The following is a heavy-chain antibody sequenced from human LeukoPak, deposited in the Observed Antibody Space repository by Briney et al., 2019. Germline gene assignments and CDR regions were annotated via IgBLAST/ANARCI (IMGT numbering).Heavy chain of an antibody. D-gene: IGHD5-12*01. CDR1: GYTFTGYY. J-gene: IGHJ4*02. CDR3: ARAVLVASYHLDS. V-gene: IGHV1-2*02. CDR2: INPNSSAT. Sequence: EASVKVCCKASGYTFTGYYLHWVRQAPGQGLEWMGWINPNSSATNYAQRFRGRVTMTRDTSISTAYMELNRLTSDDTAVYYCARAVLVASYHLDSWGQGSLAIVSS.